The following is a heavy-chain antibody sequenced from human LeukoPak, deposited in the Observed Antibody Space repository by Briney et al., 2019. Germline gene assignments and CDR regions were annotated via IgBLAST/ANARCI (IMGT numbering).Heavy chain of an antibody. CDR2: IKSDGSST. CDR3: ARDRSYTQDY. J-gene: IGHJ4*02. CDR1: GFTFSSYW. Sequence: GGSLRLSCAASGFTFSSYWMHWVRQAPGKGLVWVSHIKSDGSSTSYADSVKGRFTISRDNAKNTLYLQMNILRAEDTAVYYCARDRSYTQDYWGQGTLVTVSS. V-gene: IGHV3-74*01. D-gene: IGHD1-26*01.